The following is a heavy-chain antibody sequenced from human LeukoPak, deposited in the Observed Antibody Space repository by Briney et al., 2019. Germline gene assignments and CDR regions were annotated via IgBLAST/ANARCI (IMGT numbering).Heavy chain of an antibody. J-gene: IGHJ4*02. Sequence: AGGSLRLSCAASVFTFTAYKMNCVRQAPGEGRECVSSISSNSNYIYYADSMKGRFTISRDNAKNSLYLQMNSLRAEDTAVYYCARDSRYFDPYYFDYWGQGTLVTVSS. CDR1: VFTFTAYK. CDR3: ARDSRYFDPYYFDY. CDR2: ISSNSNYI. V-gene: IGHV3-21*01. D-gene: IGHD3-9*01.